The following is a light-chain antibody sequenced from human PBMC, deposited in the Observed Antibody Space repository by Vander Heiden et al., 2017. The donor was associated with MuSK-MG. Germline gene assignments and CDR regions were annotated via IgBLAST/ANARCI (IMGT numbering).Light chain of an antibody. Sequence: EIVLTQSPGTLSLSPGDRATLSCRASQSVARNYLAWYQQKPGQAPRLLIYTASSRATGIPDRFSGSGSGTDFTLTISRLEPEDFVEYYCQQHANLPFTFGQGTRLEIK. CDR1: QSVARNY. CDR3: QQHANLPFT. CDR2: TAS. V-gene: IGKV3-20*01. J-gene: IGKJ5*01.